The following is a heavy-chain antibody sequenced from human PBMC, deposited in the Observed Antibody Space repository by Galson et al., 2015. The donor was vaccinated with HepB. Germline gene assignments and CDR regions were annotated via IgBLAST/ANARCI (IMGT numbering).Heavy chain of an antibody. CDR3: ARFVKVPADFANAFDI. J-gene: IGHJ3*02. Sequence: PALVKPTQTLTLTCTFSGFSLSTTGVGVGWIRQPPGKALEWLAPIFWDDGEHHSPSLTSRLTITQDPSKNQVGLRMTNMDPVDTATYYCARFVKVPADFANAFDIWGQGTMVTVSS. D-gene: IGHD2-2*01. V-gene: IGHV2-5*02. CDR1: GFSLSTTGVG. CDR2: IFWDDGE.